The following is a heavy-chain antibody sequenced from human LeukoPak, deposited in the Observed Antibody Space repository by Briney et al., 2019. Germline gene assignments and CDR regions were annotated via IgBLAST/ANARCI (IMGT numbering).Heavy chain of an antibody. D-gene: IGHD3-22*01. CDR1: GGSISSSSYY. V-gene: IGHV4-39*07. J-gene: IGHJ4*02. CDR3: ARGSEDDSSGSEVDY. Sequence: PSETLSLTCTVSGGSISSSSYYWGWIRQPPGKGLEWIGSIYYSGSTYYNPSLKSRVTISVDTSKNQFSLKLSSVTAADTAVYYCARGSEDDSSGSEVDYWGQGTLVTVSS. CDR2: IYYSGST.